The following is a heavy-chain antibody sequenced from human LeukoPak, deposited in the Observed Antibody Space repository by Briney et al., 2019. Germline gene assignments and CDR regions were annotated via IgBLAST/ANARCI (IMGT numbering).Heavy chain of an antibody. Sequence: GGSLGLSCAASGLDFSGYALHWVRQAPGQGLEWVAVISNDGINKYYADSVKGRFTISRDNSKNTLYLQMNSLRLEDTAIYYCTRVGTGTPHFDYWGQGTLVTVSS. V-gene: IGHV3-30*04. CDR2: ISNDGINK. J-gene: IGHJ4*02. D-gene: IGHD1-14*01. CDR1: GLDFSGYA. CDR3: TRVGTGTPHFDY.